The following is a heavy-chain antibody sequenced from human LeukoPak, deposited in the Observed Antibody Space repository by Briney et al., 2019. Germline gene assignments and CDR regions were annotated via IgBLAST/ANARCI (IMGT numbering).Heavy chain of an antibody. Sequence: SETLSLTCTVSGGSISSYYWSWIRQPPGKGLEWIGYIYYSGSTNYNPSLKSRVTISVDTSKNQFSLKLSSVTAADTAVYYCARAGIQLWFVAGNNDAFDIWGQGTMVTASS. CDR1: GGSISSYY. D-gene: IGHD5-18*01. V-gene: IGHV4-59*01. J-gene: IGHJ3*02. CDR2: IYYSGST. CDR3: ARAGIQLWFVAGNNDAFDI.